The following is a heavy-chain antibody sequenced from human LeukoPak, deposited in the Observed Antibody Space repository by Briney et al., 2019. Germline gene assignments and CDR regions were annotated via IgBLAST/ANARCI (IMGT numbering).Heavy chain of an antibody. CDR1: GFTFSTSG. Sequence: GGSLRLSCAASGFTFSTSGMHWVRQAPGKGLEWVAVIWYDGSNKHYAESVKGRFSISRDNSKSTLYLQMNSLRAEDTAVYYCARARGVSTGYRPIDYWGQGALVTVSS. V-gene: IGHV3-33*01. D-gene: IGHD3-22*01. CDR2: IWYDGSNK. J-gene: IGHJ4*02. CDR3: ARARGVSTGYRPIDY.